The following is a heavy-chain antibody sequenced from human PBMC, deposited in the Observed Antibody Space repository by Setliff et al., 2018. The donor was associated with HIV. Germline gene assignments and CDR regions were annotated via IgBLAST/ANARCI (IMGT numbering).Heavy chain of an antibody. V-gene: IGHV3-11*01. CDR1: GFTFSDYY. CDR3: ARGVNSDDNTVVITSSFFDY. D-gene: IGHD3-22*01. Sequence: PGGSLRLSCAASGFTFSDYYMSWIRQAPGKGLEWVSYISSSGTTIYYADSVKGRFTISRDNAKNSLYLQMNSLRAEDTAVYYCARGVNSDDNTVVITSSFFDYWGQGTLVTVSS. J-gene: IGHJ4*02. CDR2: ISSSGTTI.